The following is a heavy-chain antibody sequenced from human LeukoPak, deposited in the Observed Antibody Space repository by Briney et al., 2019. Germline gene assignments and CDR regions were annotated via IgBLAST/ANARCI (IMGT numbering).Heavy chain of an antibody. D-gene: IGHD6-13*01. CDR3: ARDLTQLALFDY. J-gene: IGHJ4*02. CDR1: GFSSSKDG. CDR2: IWYDGSNK. Sequence: GGSLRLSCAASGFSSSKDGMHGVRQAPGKGLEWVAVIWYDGSNKYYADSVKGRFTLSRDNSKNTLFLQMNSLRPEDTAVYFCARDLTQLALFDYWGQGTLVTVSS. V-gene: IGHV3-33*01.